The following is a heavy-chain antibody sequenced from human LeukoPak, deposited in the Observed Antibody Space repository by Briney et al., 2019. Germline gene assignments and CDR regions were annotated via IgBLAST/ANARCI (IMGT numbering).Heavy chain of an antibody. D-gene: IGHD6-13*01. CDR3: ALSGGDSSSPSHRLYYYYYMDV. CDR1: GYTFTGYY. Sequence: ASVKVSCKASGYTFTGYYMHWVRQAPGQGLEWMGWINPNSGGTNYAQKFQGRVTMTRDTSISTAYMELSRLRSDDTAVYYCALSGGDSSSPSHRLYYYYYMDVWGKGTTVTISS. CDR2: INPNSGGT. J-gene: IGHJ6*03. V-gene: IGHV1-2*02.